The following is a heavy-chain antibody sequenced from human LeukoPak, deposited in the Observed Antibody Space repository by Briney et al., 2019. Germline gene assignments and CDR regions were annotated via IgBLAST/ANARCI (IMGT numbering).Heavy chain of an antibody. V-gene: IGHV1-3*01. CDR2: INAGNGNT. Sequence: GASVKVSCKASGYTFTSYAMHWVRQAPGQRLEWMGWINAGNGNTKYSQKFQGRVIITRDTSASTAYMELSSLRSEDTAVYYCARDSLYCSSTSCLSPFDYWGQGTLVTVSS. D-gene: IGHD2-2*01. J-gene: IGHJ4*02. CDR3: ARDSLYCSSTSCLSPFDY. CDR1: GYTFTSYA.